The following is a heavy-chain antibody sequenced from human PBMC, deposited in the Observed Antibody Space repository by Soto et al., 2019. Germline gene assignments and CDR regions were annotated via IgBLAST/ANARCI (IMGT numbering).Heavy chain of an antibody. Sequence: ASVKVSCKASGYTFTSYAMHWVRQAPGQRLEWMGWINAGNGNTKYSQKFQGRVTITRDTSASTAYMELSSLRSEDTAVYYCARVTYYDFWSGSYYYGMDVWGQGTTVTVSS. CDR1: GYTFTSYA. D-gene: IGHD3-3*01. J-gene: IGHJ6*02. CDR3: ARVTYYDFWSGSYYYGMDV. V-gene: IGHV1-3*01. CDR2: INAGNGNT.